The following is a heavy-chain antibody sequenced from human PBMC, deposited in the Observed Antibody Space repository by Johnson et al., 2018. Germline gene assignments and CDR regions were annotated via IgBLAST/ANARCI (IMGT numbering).Heavy chain of an antibody. CDR3: AGDPSLGRRWDYYMDG. CDR1: GFTFSTYW. CDR2: ISSSSSAI. V-gene: IGHV3-48*01. J-gene: IGHJ6*03. D-gene: IGHD7-27*01. Sequence: VELREAGGGLVEAGGSLRLSCAASGFTFSTYWMHWVRQVPGKGLEWVSYISSSSSAIYYADSVKGRFTIPRDNAQNPLYLQMSNLRAEDTAVYYCAGDPSLGRRWDYYMDGWGKGTTVTVSS.